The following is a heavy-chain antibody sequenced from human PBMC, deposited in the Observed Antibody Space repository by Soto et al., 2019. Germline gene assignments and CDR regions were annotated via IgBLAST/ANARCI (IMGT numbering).Heavy chain of an antibody. CDR2: IIPMLGIT. V-gene: IGHV1-69*04. Sequence: HVQLVQSGAEMKKPGSSVKVSCQASGDTFTSHPITWVRQAPGQGLEWVGRIIPMLGITDYAQRLQGRVTITAAKSTSIAYMWLRNWRAEATALYYCARDRYCSTSACFGYMDVWG. J-gene: IGHJ6*03. D-gene: IGHD2-2*01. CDR1: GDTFTSHP. CDR3: ARDRYCSTSACFGYMDV.